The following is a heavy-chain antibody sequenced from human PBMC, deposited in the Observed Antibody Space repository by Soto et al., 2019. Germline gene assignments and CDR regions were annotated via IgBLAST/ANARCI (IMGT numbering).Heavy chain of an antibody. D-gene: IGHD6-6*01. CDR1: GFTFGRYA. CDR3: ARVSKLVAPKDGKSAYFYAMDV. Sequence: EVQLLESGGGLVQPGGSLRLSCAASGFTFGRYAMTWVRQAPGKGLEWVSSLSGSGSSTYYADSVKGRFTISRDNSKDMLHLQMHSLRAEDTAVYYCARVSKLVAPKDGKSAYFYAMDVWGPGTTVTVS. J-gene: IGHJ6*02. V-gene: IGHV3-23*01. CDR2: LSGSGSST.